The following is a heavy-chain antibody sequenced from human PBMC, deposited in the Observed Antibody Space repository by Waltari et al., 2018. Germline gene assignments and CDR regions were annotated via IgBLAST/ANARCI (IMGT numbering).Heavy chain of an antibody. CDR2: ISSSSSYI. CDR3: ARELSYCSGGSCYSSPPDY. V-gene: IGHV3-21*01. Sequence: EVQLVESGGGLVKPGGSLRLSCAASGFTFSSYSMNWVRQAPGKGLEWVSSISSSSSYIYYADSGKGRFTISRDNAKNSLYLQMNSLRAEDTAVYYCARELSYCSGGSCYSSPPDYWGQGTLVTVSS. J-gene: IGHJ4*02. CDR1: GFTFSSYS. D-gene: IGHD2-15*01.